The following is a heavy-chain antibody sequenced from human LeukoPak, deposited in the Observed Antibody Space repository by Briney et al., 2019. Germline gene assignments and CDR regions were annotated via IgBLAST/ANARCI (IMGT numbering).Heavy chain of an antibody. CDR2: INHSGST. Sequence: SETLSLTCAVYGGSFSGYYWSWIRQPPGKGLEWIGEINHSGSTNYNPSLKSRVTISVDTSKNQFSLELSSVTAADTAVYYCARPSGWYRFNYFDYWGQGTLVTVSS. V-gene: IGHV4-34*01. D-gene: IGHD6-19*01. CDR3: ARPSGWYRFNYFDY. CDR1: GGSFSGYY. J-gene: IGHJ4*02.